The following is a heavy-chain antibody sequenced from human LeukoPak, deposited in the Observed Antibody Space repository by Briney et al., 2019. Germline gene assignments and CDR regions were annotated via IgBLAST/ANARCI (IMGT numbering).Heavy chain of an antibody. CDR3: ARGPYSYDSSGAFDI. Sequence: PSETLSLTCTVSGGSISPGYYWSWVRQPAGKELQWIGRIYSSGDTHYNPSFQSRVTISVDTSKNQFSLKLSSVTAADTAVYFCARGPYSYDSSGAFDIWGQGTMVTVSS. CDR2: IYSSGDT. V-gene: IGHV4-4*07. D-gene: IGHD3-22*01. CDR1: GGSISPGYY. J-gene: IGHJ3*02.